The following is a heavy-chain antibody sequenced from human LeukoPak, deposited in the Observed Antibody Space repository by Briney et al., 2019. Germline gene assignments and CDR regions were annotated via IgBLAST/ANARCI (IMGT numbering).Heavy chain of an antibody. CDR1: GFIFSNYA. J-gene: IGHJ4*02. CDR3: AKGRVTMATFLDY. CDR2: ISWNSGSI. D-gene: IGHD3-10*01. Sequence: TGASLRLSCAASGFIFSNYAMSWVRQAPGKGLEWVSGISWNSGSIGYADSVKGRFTISRDNAKNSLYLQMNSLRAEDTALYYCAKGRVTMATFLDYWGQGSLVTVSS. V-gene: IGHV3-9*01.